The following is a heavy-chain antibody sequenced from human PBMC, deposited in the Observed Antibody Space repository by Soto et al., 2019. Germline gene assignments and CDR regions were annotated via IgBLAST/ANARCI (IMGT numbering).Heavy chain of an antibody. J-gene: IGHJ6*02. CDR1: GGSISRYF. CDR3: ARDFFFSGTYYYGMYV. V-gene: IGHV4-59*01. Sequence: SETLSLTCTVSGGSISRYFWSWIRQPPGKGLEWIGYIYYSGNTNYNPSLKSRVTISVDTSEKQLSLKLSSVTAADTAVYYCARDFFFSGTYYYGMYVLSQRTTLTVSS. CDR2: IYYSGNT. D-gene: IGHD6-13*01.